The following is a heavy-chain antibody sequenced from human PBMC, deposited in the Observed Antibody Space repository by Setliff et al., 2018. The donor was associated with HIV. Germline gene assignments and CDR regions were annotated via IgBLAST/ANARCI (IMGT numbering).Heavy chain of an antibody. J-gene: IGHJ6*03. Sequence: ASVKVSCKASGYTFTSYGISWVRQAPGQGLAWMGWISAYNGNTHYAQRLQGRVTMTTDTSTRTAYMELRSLRSDDTAVYYCTRQFLDWSNDYYSRYYMDVWGKGTTVTVSS. CDR3: TRQFLDWSNDYYSRYYMDV. CDR2: ISAYNGNT. D-gene: IGHD3-3*01. CDR1: GYTFTSYG. V-gene: IGHV1-18*01.